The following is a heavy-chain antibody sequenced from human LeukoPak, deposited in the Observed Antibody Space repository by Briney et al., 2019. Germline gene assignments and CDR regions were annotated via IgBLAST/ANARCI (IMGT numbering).Heavy chain of an antibody. CDR2: LYYRGST. D-gene: IGHD3-16*01. V-gene: IGHV4-39*01. CDR3: ARHSLGYNWFDP. J-gene: IGHJ5*02. Sequence: SETLSLTCTVSGGSLSSSSYYGGWIRHPPGKGLEWIVSLYYRGSTYYNPSLKSRVTISVDTSKNQFSLKLSSVTASDTDLYYCARHSLGYNWFDPWGQGTLVTVSS. CDR1: GGSLSSSSYY.